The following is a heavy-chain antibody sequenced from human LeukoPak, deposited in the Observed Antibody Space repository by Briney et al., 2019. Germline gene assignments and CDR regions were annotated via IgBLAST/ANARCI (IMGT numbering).Heavy chain of an antibody. Sequence: SETLSLTCTVSGDSISSGSFYWGWIRQPPGKGLEWIGSIYYSGSTYYNPSLKSRVTISVDTSKNQFSLKLSSVTAADTAVYYCARHKARLYYDSSGYPAFDIWGQGTMVTVSS. V-gene: IGHV4-39*01. D-gene: IGHD3-22*01. CDR2: IYYSGST. CDR1: GDSISSGSFY. J-gene: IGHJ3*02. CDR3: ARHKARLYYDSSGYPAFDI.